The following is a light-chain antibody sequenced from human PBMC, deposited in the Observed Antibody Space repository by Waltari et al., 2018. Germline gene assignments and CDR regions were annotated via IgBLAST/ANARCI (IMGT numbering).Light chain of an antibody. V-gene: IGLV2-8*01. CDR3: SSYAGSNKGV. Sequence: QSALTQPPPASGSPGQSVPLSCTGTSSDVGAYNYFSWYQQHPGKAPKLMIYEVTKRPSGVPDRFSGSKSGNTASLTVSGLQAEDEADYYCSSYAGSNKGVFGGGTHLTVL. J-gene: IGLJ2*01. CDR2: EVT. CDR1: SSDVGAYNY.